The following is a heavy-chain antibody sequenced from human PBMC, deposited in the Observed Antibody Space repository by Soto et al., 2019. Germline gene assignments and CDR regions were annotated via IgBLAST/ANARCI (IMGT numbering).Heavy chain of an antibody. V-gene: IGHV5-10-1*01. CDR1: GYSFTSYW. CDR3: TRHRPLGDWFDP. CDR2: IDTSDSYT. Sequence: GESLKISCKGSGYSFTSYWITWVRQMSGKGLEWMGTIDTSDSYTKYSPTFQGHVTISVDKSISSAYLQWSSLKASDTAMYYCTRHRPLGDWFDPWGQGALVTVSS. J-gene: IGHJ5*02.